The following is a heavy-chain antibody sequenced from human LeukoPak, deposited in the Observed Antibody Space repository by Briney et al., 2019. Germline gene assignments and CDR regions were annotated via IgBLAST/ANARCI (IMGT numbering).Heavy chain of an antibody. CDR1: GGSFSGYY. J-gene: IGHJ4*02. CDR3: ARTSVVTHNIDQ. Sequence: SETLSLTCAVYGGSFSGYYWSWIRQSPGKGLEWIGEINHSGNTNFNPSLKSRVTTPVDTSKNQFSLKLSSVTAADTAVYYCARTSVVTHNIDQWGQGTLVTVSS. D-gene: IGHD2-21*02. CDR2: INHSGNT. V-gene: IGHV4-34*01.